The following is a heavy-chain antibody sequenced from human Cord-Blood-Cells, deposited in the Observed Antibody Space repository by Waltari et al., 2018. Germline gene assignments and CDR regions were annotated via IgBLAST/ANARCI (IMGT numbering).Heavy chain of an antibody. D-gene: IGHD1-26*01. Sequence: QLQLQESGPGLVKPSETLSLTCTVSGGSISSSSYYWGWIRQPPGKGLEWIGSIYYRGGTDDNPSLKSRVTISVDTSKNQFSLKLSSVTAADTVVYYCARRGRDSGSYYFDYWGQGTLVTVSS. CDR1: GGSISSSSYY. CDR3: ARRGRDSGSYYFDY. V-gene: IGHV4-39*07. J-gene: IGHJ4*02. CDR2: IYYRGGT.